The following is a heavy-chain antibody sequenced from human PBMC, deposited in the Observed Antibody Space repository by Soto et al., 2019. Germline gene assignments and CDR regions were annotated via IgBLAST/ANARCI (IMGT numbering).Heavy chain of an antibody. CDR3: ASYGITMVRAKLNY. D-gene: IGHD3-10*01. J-gene: IGHJ4*02. Sequence: GGSLRLSCAASGFTFSSYWMHWVRQAPGKGLVWVSRINSDGSSTSYADSVKGRFTISRDNAKNTLYLQMNSLRAEDTAVYYCASYGITMVRAKLNYWGQGTLVTVSS. V-gene: IGHV3-74*01. CDR2: INSDGSST. CDR1: GFTFSSYW.